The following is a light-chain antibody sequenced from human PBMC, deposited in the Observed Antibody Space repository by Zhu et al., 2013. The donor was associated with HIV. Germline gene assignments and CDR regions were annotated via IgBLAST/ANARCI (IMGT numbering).Light chain of an antibody. Sequence: EIVLTQSPATLSLFPGERATLSCRASQTVSNFLAWYQQRPGQAPRLLIFNASNRATGIPARFSGSGSGTDFTLTISRLEPEDFAVYYCQQYSSPIFTFGPGTKVDVK. J-gene: IGKJ3*01. CDR2: NAS. V-gene: IGKV3-11*01. CDR3: QQYSSPIFT. CDR1: QTVSNF.